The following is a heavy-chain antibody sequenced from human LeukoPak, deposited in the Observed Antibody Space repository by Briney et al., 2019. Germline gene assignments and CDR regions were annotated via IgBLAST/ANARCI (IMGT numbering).Heavy chain of an antibody. CDR3: AKDVKWGAAAYYFDS. J-gene: IGHJ4*02. CDR2: ISSDGNDY. Sequence: GGSLGLSCAASGFTFSSYGLHWVRQAPGKGLEWVAVISSDGNDYHYADSVKGRFTISRDNSKNTLYLQMNSLRAEDTAVYYCAKDVKWGAAAYYFDSWGQGSLVTVSS. CDR1: GFTFSSYG. V-gene: IGHV3-30*18. D-gene: IGHD6-13*01.